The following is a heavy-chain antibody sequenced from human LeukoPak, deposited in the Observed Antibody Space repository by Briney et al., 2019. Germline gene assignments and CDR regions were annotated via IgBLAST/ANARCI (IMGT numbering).Heavy chain of an antibody. CDR1: GYTFTSYD. CDR2: MNPNSGNT. D-gene: IGHD6-6*01. V-gene: IGHV1-8*01. Sequence: GASVKVSCKASGYTFTSYDINWVRQATGQGLEWMGWMNPNSGNTGYAQKFQGRVTMTRNTSISTAYMELSSLRSEDTAVYYCARGGELVRNYYYYYYMDVWGKGTTVTVSS. J-gene: IGHJ6*03. CDR3: ARGGELVRNYYYYYYMDV.